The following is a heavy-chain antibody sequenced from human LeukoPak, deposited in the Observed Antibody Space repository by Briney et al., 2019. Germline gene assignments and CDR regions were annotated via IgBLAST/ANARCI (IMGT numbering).Heavy chain of an antibody. CDR3: ARWGSTSCYDY. Sequence: GGSLRLSCAASGFTFSTYAMHWVRQAPGEGLEYVSAISTNGDSTYYADSVKGRFTISRDNSKNTLFLQMGSLRADDMAVYYCARWGSTSCYDYWGQGTLVTASS. D-gene: IGHD2-2*01. CDR2: ISTNGDST. J-gene: IGHJ4*02. CDR1: GFTFSTYA. V-gene: IGHV3-64*02.